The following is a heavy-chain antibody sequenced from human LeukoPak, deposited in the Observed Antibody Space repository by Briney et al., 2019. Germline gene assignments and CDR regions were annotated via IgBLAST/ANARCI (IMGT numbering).Heavy chain of an antibody. CDR1: GYTFTTYY. J-gene: IGHJ4*02. CDR3: ASSGDDFWSGHLDY. CDR2: INPSGGST. Sequence: ASVKVSCKASGYTFTTYYMHWVRQAPGQGLEWMGIINPSGGSTSYAQKFQGRVTMTRDTSKNQFSLKLSSVTAADTAVYYCASSGDDFWSGHLDYWGQGTLVTVSS. V-gene: IGHV1-46*01. D-gene: IGHD3-3*01.